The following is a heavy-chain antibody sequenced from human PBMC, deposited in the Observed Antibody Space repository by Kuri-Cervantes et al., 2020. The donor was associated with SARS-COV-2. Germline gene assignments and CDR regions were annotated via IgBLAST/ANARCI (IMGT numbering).Heavy chain of an antibody. V-gene: IGHV3-74*01. CDR3: ASGGPYYDFWSGLTYYYYYGMDV. J-gene: IGHJ6*02. Sequence: GESLKISCAASGFTFSSYWMHWVRQAPGKGLVWVSRINSDGSSTSYADYVKGRFTISRDNAKNTLYLQMNSLRAEDTAVYYCASGGPYYDFWSGLTYYYYYGMDVWGQGTTVTVSS. D-gene: IGHD3-3*01. CDR2: INSDGSST. CDR1: GFTFSSYW.